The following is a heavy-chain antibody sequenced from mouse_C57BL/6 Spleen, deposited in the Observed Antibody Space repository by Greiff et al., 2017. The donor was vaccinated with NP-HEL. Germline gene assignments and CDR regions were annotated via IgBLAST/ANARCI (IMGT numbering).Heavy chain of an antibody. V-gene: IGHV1-4*01. J-gene: IGHJ2*01. CDR2: INPSSGYT. D-gene: IGHD1-1*01. CDR3: ASYYHFFDC. CDR1: GYTFTSYT. Sequence: LVESGAELARPGASVKMSCKASGYTFTSYTMHWVKQRPGQGLEWIGYINPSSGYTKYNQKFKDKATLTADKSSSTAYMQLSSLTSEDSAVYYCASYYHFFDCWGKGTTLTVAS.